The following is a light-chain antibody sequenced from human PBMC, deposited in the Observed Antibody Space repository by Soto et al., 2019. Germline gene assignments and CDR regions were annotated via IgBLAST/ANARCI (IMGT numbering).Light chain of an antibody. Sequence: EIVLTQSPGTLSLSPGERATLSCRASQSVSSSFLAWYQQKPGQAPRLLIYGASSSATGIPDRFSGSGSGTDFTLTISRLEPDDFAVFYCQEYDSSPWTCGQGTMVEIK. CDR3: QEYDSSPWT. V-gene: IGKV3-20*01. CDR1: QSVSSSF. J-gene: IGKJ1*01. CDR2: GAS.